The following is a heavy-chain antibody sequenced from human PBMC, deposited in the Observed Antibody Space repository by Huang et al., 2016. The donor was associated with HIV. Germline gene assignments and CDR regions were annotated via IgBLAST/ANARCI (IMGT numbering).Heavy chain of an antibody. V-gene: IGHV4-61*01. J-gene: IGHJ3*02. CDR2: VHYSGNT. CDR1: GDAVTNTTYY. Sequence: QVQLQESGPALVKPSETMSLTCAVSGDAVTNTTYYWTWIRQPPGMGLEWVGFVHYSGNTHYNPPLKSRVTLALDATKSHFSLAVTSVTAADTAVYYCARDPFPRDAFDIWGQGTMVIVSS. CDR3: ARDPFPRDAFDI.